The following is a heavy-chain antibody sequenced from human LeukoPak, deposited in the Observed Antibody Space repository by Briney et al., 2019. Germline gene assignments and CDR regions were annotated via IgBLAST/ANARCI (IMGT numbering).Heavy chain of an antibody. V-gene: IGHV1-24*01. J-gene: IGHJ3*02. Sequence: ASVKVSCKVSGYTLTELSMHWVRQAPGKGLEWMGGFDPEDGETIYAQKFQGRVTMTEDTSTDTAYMELSSLRSEDTAVYYCATLYYYDSSGYYYGRAFDIWGQGTMVTVSS. CDR2: FDPEDGET. CDR3: ATLYYYDSSGYYYGRAFDI. CDR1: GYTLTELS. D-gene: IGHD3-22*01.